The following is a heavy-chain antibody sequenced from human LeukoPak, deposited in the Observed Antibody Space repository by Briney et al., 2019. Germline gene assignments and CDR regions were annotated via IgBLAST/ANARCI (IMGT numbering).Heavy chain of an antibody. CDR2: IYHSGST. V-gene: IGHV4-4*02. J-gene: IGHJ4*02. D-gene: IGHD3-10*01. Sequence: PSGTLSLTCAVTGGSISSSNWWSWVRQPPGKGLEWIGEIYHSGSTNYNPSLKSRVTISVDKSKNQFSLKLSSVTAADTAVYYCARTAMVRGLVFDYWGQGTLVTVSS. CDR1: GGSISSSNW. CDR3: ARTAMVRGLVFDY.